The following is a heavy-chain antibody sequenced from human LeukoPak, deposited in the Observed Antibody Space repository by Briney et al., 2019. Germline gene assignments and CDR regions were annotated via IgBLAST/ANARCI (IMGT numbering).Heavy chain of an antibody. CDR3: ARVLGDYYDSSGFDY. CDR1: GFTFSSYG. D-gene: IGHD3-22*01. Sequence: GRSLRLSCAASGFTFSSYGMHWVRQAPGKGLEWVAVIWYDGSNKYYADSVKGRFTISRDNSKNTLYLQMNSLRAEDTAVYYCARVLGDYYDSSGFDYWGQGTLVTVSS. J-gene: IGHJ4*02. CDR2: IWYDGSNK. V-gene: IGHV3-33*01.